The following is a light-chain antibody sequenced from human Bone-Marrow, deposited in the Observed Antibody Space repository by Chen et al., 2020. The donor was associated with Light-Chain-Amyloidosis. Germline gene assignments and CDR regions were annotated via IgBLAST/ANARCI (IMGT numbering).Light chain of an antibody. CDR1: QGISSY. Sequence: DIQLTQSPSFLSASVGDRVTITCRASQGISSYLAWYQQKPGKAPKLLIYAASTLQSGVPSRFSGSGSGTEFTLTISSLQPEDFATYYCKQLNTYSYTFGQGTKLEIK. CDR2: AAS. V-gene: IGKV1-9*01. CDR3: KQLNTYSYT. J-gene: IGKJ2*01.